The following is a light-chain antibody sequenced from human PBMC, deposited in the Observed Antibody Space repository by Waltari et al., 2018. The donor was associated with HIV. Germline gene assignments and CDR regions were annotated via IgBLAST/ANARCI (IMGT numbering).Light chain of an antibody. V-gene: IGLV2-14*01. CDR3: SSYTSSSTLV. J-gene: IGLJ2*01. CDR2: EVR. Sequence: QSALTQPASVSGSPGQSITISCTGTSRDVGGYNFVSWFQHHPGKAPKVMIYEVRNRPSGVSNRCSGSKSGNTAALTISGLQAEDEADDYCSSYTSSSTLVFGGGTKLTVL. CDR1: SRDVGGYNF.